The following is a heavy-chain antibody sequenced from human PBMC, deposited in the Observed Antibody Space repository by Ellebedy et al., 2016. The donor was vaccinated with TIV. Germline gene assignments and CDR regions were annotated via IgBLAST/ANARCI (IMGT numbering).Heavy chain of an antibody. CDR2: IKYDEIEK. CDR1: GFTFSSFW. J-gene: IGHJ3*01. CDR3: ARDTVAVPDGDTFDF. Sequence: PGGSLRLSCAASGFTFSSFWMGWIRQAPGKGLEWVAHIKYDEIEKYYANSVKGRFTISRDNARNSLYLQMKSLRVDDKAMYYCARDTVAVPDGDTFDFWGQGTMVTVST. D-gene: IGHD2-2*01. V-gene: IGHV3-7*04.